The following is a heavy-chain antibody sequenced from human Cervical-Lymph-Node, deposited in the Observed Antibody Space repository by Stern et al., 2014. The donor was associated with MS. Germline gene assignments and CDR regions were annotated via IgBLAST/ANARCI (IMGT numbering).Heavy chain of an antibody. CDR2: IWYDGSNK. CDR3: ARVDYDSSGYPFDY. V-gene: IGHV3-33*01. D-gene: IGHD3-22*01. CDR1: GFTFSSYG. J-gene: IGHJ4*02. Sequence: VQLVESGGGVVQPGRSLRLSCAASGFTFSSYGMHWVRQAPGKGLEWVAVIWYDGSNKYYADSVKGRFTISRDKSKNTLYLQMNSLRAEDTAVYYCARVDYDSSGYPFDYWGQGTLVTVSS.